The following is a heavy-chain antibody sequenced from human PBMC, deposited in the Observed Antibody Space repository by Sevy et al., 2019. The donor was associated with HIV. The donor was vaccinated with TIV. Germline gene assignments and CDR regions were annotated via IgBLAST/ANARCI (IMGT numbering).Heavy chain of an antibody. V-gene: IGHV1-2*02. D-gene: IGHD3-3*01. Sequence: ASVKVSCKASGYTFSDSGYYVHWVRQAPGQGLEWMGWINPKSGATNYAQKFQGRLTMTRDTSVSTANMELTRLTSDDTAVYYCARESYDFWTGPVDYDYGMDVWGQGTTVTVSS. CDR1: GYTFSDSGYY. J-gene: IGHJ6*02. CDR2: INPKSGAT. CDR3: ARESYDFWTGPVDYDYGMDV.